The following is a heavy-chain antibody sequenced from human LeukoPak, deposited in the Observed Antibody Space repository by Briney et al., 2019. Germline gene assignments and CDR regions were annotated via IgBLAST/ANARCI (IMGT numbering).Heavy chain of an antibody. CDR2: ISWNSGSI. Sequence: GGSLRLSCAASGFTFDDYAMHWVRQAPGKGLEWVSGISWNSGSIGYADSVKGRFTVSRDNAKNTLYLQMNSLRAEDTAVYYCVRSGFCSGADCRGAFDVWGQGTMVTVSS. CDR1: GFTFDDYA. J-gene: IGHJ3*01. CDR3: VRSGFCSGADCRGAFDV. V-gene: IGHV3-9*01. D-gene: IGHD2-15*01.